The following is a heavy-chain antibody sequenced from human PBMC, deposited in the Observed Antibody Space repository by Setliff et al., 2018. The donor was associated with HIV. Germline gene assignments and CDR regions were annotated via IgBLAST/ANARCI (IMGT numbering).Heavy chain of an antibody. CDR1: GFTFSAHG. CDR3: ARSGGDCSGISCYSLWFDP. J-gene: IGHJ5*02. D-gene: IGHD2-15*01. Sequence: GGSLRLSCAASGFTFSAHGMHWVRQAPGKGLEWVTFINYDDNYEYYADSVKGRFTISRDNSKSTVDLQMNSLRTEDTAVYYCARSGGDCSGISCYSLWFDPWGHGTLVTVSS. V-gene: IGHV3-30*02. CDR2: INYDDNYE.